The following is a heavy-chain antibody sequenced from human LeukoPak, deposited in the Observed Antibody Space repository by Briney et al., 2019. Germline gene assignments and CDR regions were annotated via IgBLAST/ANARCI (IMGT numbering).Heavy chain of an antibody. J-gene: IGHJ4*02. V-gene: IGHV4-4*07. CDR1: GGSISSYY. Sequence: ASETLSLTCTVSGGSISSYYWSWIRQPAGKGLEWIGRIYTSGSTNYNPSLKSRVTMSVDTSKNQFSLKLSSVTAADTAVYYCARDQRDYDSSGYSPAIDYWGQGTLVTVSS. D-gene: IGHD3-22*01. CDR2: IYTSGST. CDR3: ARDQRDYDSSGYSPAIDY.